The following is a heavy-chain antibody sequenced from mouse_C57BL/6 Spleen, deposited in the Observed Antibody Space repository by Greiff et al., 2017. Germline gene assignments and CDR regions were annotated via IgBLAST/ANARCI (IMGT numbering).Heavy chain of an antibody. J-gene: IGHJ3*01. CDR1: GFTFSSYA. CDR3: AMGSAWFAY. D-gene: IGHD6-1*01. Sequence: EVQGVESGGGLVKPGGSLKLSCAASGFTFSSYAMSWVRQTPEKRLEWVATISDGGSYTYYPDNVKGRFTISRDNAKNNLYLQMSHLKSEDTAMYYCAMGSAWFAYWGQGTLVTVSA. V-gene: IGHV5-4*01. CDR2: ISDGGSYT.